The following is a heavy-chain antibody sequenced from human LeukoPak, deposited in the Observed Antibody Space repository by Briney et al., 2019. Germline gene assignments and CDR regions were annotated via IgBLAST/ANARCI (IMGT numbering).Heavy chain of an antibody. CDR2: IWYDGSNK. V-gene: IGHV3-33*08. CDR1: GFTFINYA. Sequence: GRSLRLSCAASGFTFINYAMHWVRQAPGKGLEWVAVIWYDGSNKYYADSVKGRFTISRDNSKNTLYLQMNSLRAEDTAVYYCASSEGGYIDYWGQGTLVTVSS. CDR3: ASSEGGYIDY. J-gene: IGHJ4*02. D-gene: IGHD2-15*01.